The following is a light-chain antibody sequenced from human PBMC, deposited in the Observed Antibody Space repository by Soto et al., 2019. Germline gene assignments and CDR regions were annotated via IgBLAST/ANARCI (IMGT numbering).Light chain of an antibody. CDR1: QSVNSY. CDR3: QQRSNYS. Sequence: EIVLTQSPATLSLSPGARATLSCRASQSVNSYLAWYQQKPGQAPRLLIYDASNRATGIPARFSGSGSGTDFTLTISSLEPEDFAVYYCQQRSNYSFGQGTKREIK. V-gene: IGKV3-11*01. J-gene: IGKJ2*01. CDR2: DAS.